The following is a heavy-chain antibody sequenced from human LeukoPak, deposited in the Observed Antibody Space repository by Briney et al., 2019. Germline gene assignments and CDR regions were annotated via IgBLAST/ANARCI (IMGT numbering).Heavy chain of an antibody. Sequence: SETLSLTCAVYGGSFSGYYWSWIRQPPGKGLEWIGEINHSGSTNYNPSLKSRVTISVDTSKNQFSLKLSSVTAADTAVYYCASRTVGENFDYWGQGTLVTVSS. CDR1: GGSFSGYY. D-gene: IGHD3-16*01. V-gene: IGHV4-34*01. CDR2: INHSGST. J-gene: IGHJ4*02. CDR3: ASRTVGENFDY.